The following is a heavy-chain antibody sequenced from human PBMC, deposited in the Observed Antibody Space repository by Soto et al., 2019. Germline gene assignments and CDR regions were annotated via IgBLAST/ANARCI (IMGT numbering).Heavy chain of an antibody. D-gene: IGHD4-17*01. J-gene: IGHJ6*01. CDR3: ARAKSTGRQGGMAV. CDR1: GGSISSYY. V-gene: IGHV4-59*01. CDR2: IYYSGST. Sequence: SETLSLTCTVSGGSISSYYWSWIRQPPGKGLEWIGYIYYSGSTNYNPSLKSRVTISVDTSKNQFSLKLSSVTAADTAVYYCARAKSTGRQGGMAVWTQGTTVTVSS.